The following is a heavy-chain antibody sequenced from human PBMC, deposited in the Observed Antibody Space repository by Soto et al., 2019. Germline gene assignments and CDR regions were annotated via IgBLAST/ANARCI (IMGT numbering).Heavy chain of an antibody. Sequence: PSETLSLTCAVSGGSIDSGAFSLSWIRQPPGKGLEWIGYVAHSGTAYSIPSLNGRLTLSVDSSQTQFSLKLTSVTAADSAFYYCARIHWAQSSLDYWGRGILVTVSS. CDR3: ARIHWAQSSLDY. J-gene: IGHJ4*02. CDR2: VAHSGTA. V-gene: IGHV4-30-2*01. CDR1: GGSIDSGAFS. D-gene: IGHD6-19*01.